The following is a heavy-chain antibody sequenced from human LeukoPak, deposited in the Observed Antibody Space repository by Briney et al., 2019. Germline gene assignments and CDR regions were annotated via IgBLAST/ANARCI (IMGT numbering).Heavy chain of an antibody. CDR2: LYYSGST. V-gene: IGHV4-59*08. CDR3: ATTRTFGGVIGY. D-gene: IGHD3-16*02. CDR1: GGSISSYY. Sequence: SETLSFTCTVSGGSISSYYWSWLRQPPGKELEWIGYLYYSGSTNYHPSLNSLVTISVTTFSTQFSVKLSSVTAADTAVYYCATTRTFGGVIGYWGQGTLVTVSS. J-gene: IGHJ4*02.